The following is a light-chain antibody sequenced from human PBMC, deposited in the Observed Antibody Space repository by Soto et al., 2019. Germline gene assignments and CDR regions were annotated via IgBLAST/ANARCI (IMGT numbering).Light chain of an antibody. CDR2: DDD. V-gene: IGLV1-51*01. Sequence: QSVLTQPPSVSAAPGQNVTISCSGSSSNIGSNYVSWYEQFPGKAPKLLLHDDDKRPSGIPERFSGSKSGTSATLAITGLQTGDEADYYCQSYDSSLGVFGGGTKLTVL. CDR1: SSNIGSNY. CDR3: QSYDSSLGV. J-gene: IGLJ3*02.